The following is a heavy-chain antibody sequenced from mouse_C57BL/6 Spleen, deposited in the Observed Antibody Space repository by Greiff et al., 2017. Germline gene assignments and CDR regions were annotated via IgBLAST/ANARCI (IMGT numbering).Heavy chain of an antibody. V-gene: IGHV5-9-1*02. J-gene: IGHJ2*01. Sequence: EVMLVESGEGLVKPGGSLKLSCAASGFTFSSYAMSWVRQTPEKRLEWVAYISSGGDYIYYADTVKGRFTISRDNARNTLYLQMSSLKSEDTAMYYCTREELTGTFDYWGQGTTLTVSS. D-gene: IGHD4-1*01. CDR2: ISSGGDYI. CDR1: GFTFSSYA. CDR3: TREELTGTFDY.